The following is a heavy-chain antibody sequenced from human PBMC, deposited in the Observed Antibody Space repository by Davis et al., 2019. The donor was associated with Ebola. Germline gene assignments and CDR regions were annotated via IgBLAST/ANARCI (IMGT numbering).Heavy chain of an antibody. V-gene: IGHV4-59*12. Sequence: SETLSLTCTVSGGSISSYYWSWIRQPPGKRLEWIGYIYYSGSTNYNPSLKSRVTISVDTSKNQFSLKLSSVTAADTAMYYCARERYYYDSSGYYGYWGQGTLVTVSS. CDR2: IYYSGST. CDR1: GGSISSYY. D-gene: IGHD3-22*01. CDR3: ARERYYYDSSGYYGY. J-gene: IGHJ4*02.